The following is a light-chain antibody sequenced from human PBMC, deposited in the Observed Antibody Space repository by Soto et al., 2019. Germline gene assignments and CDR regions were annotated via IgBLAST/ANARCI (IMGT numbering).Light chain of an antibody. J-gene: IGLJ3*02. CDR3: AAWDDSLKGPL. V-gene: IGLV1-44*01. CDR1: SSNIGNNS. Sequence: QSVLTRPPSASGTPGQRVTISCSGSSSNIGNNSVNWYLQVPGAAPKLLLYSVNQRPSGVPDRFSGSKSGSSGSLAIIGLRSEDEGDYYCAAWDDSLKGPLFGGGTKLTVL. CDR2: SVN.